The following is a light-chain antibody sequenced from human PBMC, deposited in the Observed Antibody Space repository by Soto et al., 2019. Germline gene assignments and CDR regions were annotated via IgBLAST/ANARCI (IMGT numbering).Light chain of an antibody. V-gene: IGKV3-15*01. CDR1: QSVSSK. CDR2: DAS. J-gene: IGKJ1*01. Sequence: EIVMTQSPATLSVSPGERATLSCRASQSVSSKLAWYQQKPGQAPRLLIYDASTRATGIPARFSGSGSGTEFTLTISSLQSEDFAVHYCQQSNNWPWTFGQGTNVEIK. CDR3: QQSNNWPWT.